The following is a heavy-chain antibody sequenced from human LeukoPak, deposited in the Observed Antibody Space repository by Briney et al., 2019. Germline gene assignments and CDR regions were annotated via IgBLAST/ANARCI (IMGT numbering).Heavy chain of an antibody. CDR1: GFTFSDYA. CDR2: ISDSGVDT. D-gene: IGHD2-2*01. CDR3: ANGNSTSPKDY. Sequence: PGGSLRLSCAASGFTFSDYAMSWLRQAPGRGLEWVSAISDSGVDTYYADSVKGRFTMSRDNSKSTLYLQMNRLRAEDTAVYYCANGNSTSPKDYWGQGTLVTVAS. J-gene: IGHJ4*02. V-gene: IGHV3-23*01.